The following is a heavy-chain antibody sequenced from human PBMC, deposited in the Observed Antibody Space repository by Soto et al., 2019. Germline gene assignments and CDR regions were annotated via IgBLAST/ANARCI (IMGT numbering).Heavy chain of an antibody. Sequence: QVQLVQSGAEVKKPGSSVKVTCKASGGTFSSYAISWVRQAPGQGLEWMGGIIPIFGTANYAQKFQGRVTITADESTSTAYMELSSLRSEDTAVYYCASGPYYDSSGTRRGYSYYGMDVWGQGTTVTVSS. CDR3: ASGPYYDSSGTRRGYSYYGMDV. CDR1: GGTFSSYA. CDR2: IIPIFGTA. D-gene: IGHD3-22*01. J-gene: IGHJ6*02. V-gene: IGHV1-69*01.